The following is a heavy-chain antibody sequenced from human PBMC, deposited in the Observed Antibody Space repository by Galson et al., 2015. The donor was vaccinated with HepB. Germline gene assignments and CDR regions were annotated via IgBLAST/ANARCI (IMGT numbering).Heavy chain of an antibody. CDR1: GYTFTTYG. Sequence: SVKVSCKASGYTFTTYGISWVRQAPGQGLEWMGWISVYNGNTYYAQKFQGRVTMTTDTSTTTAYMELRSLISDDTAVYYCARAYYYGSGSYYVNWFDPWGRGTLVIVSS. V-gene: IGHV1-18*04. CDR2: ISVYNGNT. J-gene: IGHJ5*02. D-gene: IGHD3-10*01. CDR3: ARAYYYGSGSYYVNWFDP.